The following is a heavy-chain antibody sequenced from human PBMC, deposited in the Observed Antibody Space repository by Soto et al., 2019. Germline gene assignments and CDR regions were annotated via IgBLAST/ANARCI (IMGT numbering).Heavy chain of an antibody. V-gene: IGHV3-30*18. D-gene: IGHD6-6*01. CDR1: GFTFSSYG. Sequence: PGGSLRLSCAASGFTFSSYGMHWVRQAPGKGLEWVAVISYDGSNKYYADSVKGRFTISRDNSKNTLSLQMNSLRAEDTAVYYCAKEFLSIAARPNYHYDGIDVWGQGTTVTVSS. CDR3: AKEFLSIAARPNYHYDGIDV. CDR2: ISYDGSNK. J-gene: IGHJ6*02.